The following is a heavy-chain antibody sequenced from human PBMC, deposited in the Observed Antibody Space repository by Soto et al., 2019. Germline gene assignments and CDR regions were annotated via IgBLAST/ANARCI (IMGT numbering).Heavy chain of an antibody. J-gene: IGHJ4*02. CDR1: GFTFSSYS. D-gene: IGHD6-6*01. V-gene: IGHV3-23*01. CDR3: AKRSSSSTFDY. Sequence: VGALRLSCAAPGFTFSSYSMSWGRQAPGKGLEWVSVISGSDDSTYYADSVKGRFTISRDNSKNTLYLQMNSLRAEDTAVYYCAKRSSSSTFDYWGQGTLVTVSS. CDR2: ISGSDDST.